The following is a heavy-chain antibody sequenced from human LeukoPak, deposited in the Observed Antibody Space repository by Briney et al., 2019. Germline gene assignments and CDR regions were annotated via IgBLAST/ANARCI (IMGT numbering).Heavy chain of an antibody. V-gene: IGHV1-69*13. CDR1: GYTFTSYG. CDR3: ARAEYYYGSGSPFDY. Sequence: GASVKVSCKASGYTFTSYGISWVRQAPGQGLEWMGGIIPIFGTANYAQKFQGRVTITADESTSTAYMELSSLRSEDTAVYYCARAEYYYGSGSPFDYWGQGTLVTVSS. J-gene: IGHJ4*02. D-gene: IGHD3-10*01. CDR2: IIPIFGTA.